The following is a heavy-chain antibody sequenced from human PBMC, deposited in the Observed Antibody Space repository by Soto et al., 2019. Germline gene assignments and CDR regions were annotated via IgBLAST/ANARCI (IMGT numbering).Heavy chain of an antibody. V-gene: IGHV4-39*01. CDR3: ARRPSFYYDSSYSYYFDS. Sequence: SETLSLTCTVSGGSISTSSYYWGWIRQPPGQGLEWIGSIYYSGSAYNNPSLKSRVTISVDTSKNQFSLKLSSVTAADTAVYYCARRPSFYYDSSYSYYFDSWGQGTLVTVSS. J-gene: IGHJ4*02. CDR1: GGSISTSSYY. D-gene: IGHD3-22*01. CDR2: IYYSGSA.